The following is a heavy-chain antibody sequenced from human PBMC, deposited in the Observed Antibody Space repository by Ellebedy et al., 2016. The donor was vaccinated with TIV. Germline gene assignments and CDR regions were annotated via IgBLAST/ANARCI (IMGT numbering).Heavy chain of an antibody. CDR2: IIPIFGTA. Sequence: AASVKVSCKASGGTFSSYAISWVRQAPGQGLEWMGGIIPIFGTANYAQKFQGRVTITADESTSTAYMELSSLRSEDTAVYYCARDFYRSGSPYYFDYWGQGTLVTVSS. CDR3: ARDFYRSGSPYYFDY. J-gene: IGHJ4*02. V-gene: IGHV1-69*13. D-gene: IGHD3-10*01. CDR1: GGTFSSYA.